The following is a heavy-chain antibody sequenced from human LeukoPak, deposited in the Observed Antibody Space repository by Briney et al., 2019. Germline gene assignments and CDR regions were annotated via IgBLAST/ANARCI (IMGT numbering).Heavy chain of an antibody. D-gene: IGHD1-26*01. CDR3: ARDKQVGASYFDS. Sequence: PGGSLRLSCVASGFTFGTYWMSWVRQAPGKGLEWVANINQDGSDKFSVDFVKGRFTISRDNAKNSLYLQMNSLRVEDTAVYYCARDKQVGASYFDSWGQGTLVTVSS. J-gene: IGHJ4*02. V-gene: IGHV3-7*01. CDR1: GFTFGTYW. CDR2: INQDGSDK.